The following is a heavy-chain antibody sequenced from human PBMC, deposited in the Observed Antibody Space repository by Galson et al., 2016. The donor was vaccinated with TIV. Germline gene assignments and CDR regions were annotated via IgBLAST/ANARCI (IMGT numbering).Heavy chain of an antibody. J-gene: IGHJ6*02. CDR2: VYPLDSEA. CDR3: ARLPGYCANGVCFGDYSCGLDV. D-gene: IGHD2-8*01. V-gene: IGHV5-51*01. Sequence: QSGAEVKKAGESLRISCKGSGYTFTRYWIGWVRQMPGKGLEWIGIVYPLDSEAKYNPSFQGQVTISADKSISAAYLPWRSLKASDTAMYYCARLPGYCANGVCFGDYSCGLDVWGQGTTVTVSS. CDR1: GYTFTRYW.